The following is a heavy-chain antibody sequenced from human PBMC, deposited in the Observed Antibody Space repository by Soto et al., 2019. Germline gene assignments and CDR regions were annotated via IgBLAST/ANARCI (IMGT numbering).Heavy chain of an antibody. D-gene: IGHD3-10*01. Sequence: QVQLVESGGGVVQPGRSLRLSCAASGFTFSSYAMHWVRQAPGKGLEWVAVISYDGSNKYYADSVKGRFTISRDNSKNTLYLQMNSLRAEDTAVYYCYHYYGSDHWGQGTLVTVSS. J-gene: IGHJ4*02. V-gene: IGHV3-30-3*01. CDR3: YHYYGSDH. CDR2: ISYDGSNK. CDR1: GFTFSSYA.